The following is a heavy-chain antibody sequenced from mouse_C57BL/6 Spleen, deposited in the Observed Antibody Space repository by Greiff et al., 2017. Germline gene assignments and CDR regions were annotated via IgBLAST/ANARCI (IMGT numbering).Heavy chain of an antibody. CDR2: IYPGSGST. CDR1: GYTFTSYW. D-gene: IGHD1-1*02. J-gene: IGHJ2*01. V-gene: IGHV1-55*01. CDR3: ARVLLRWYYFDD. Sequence: QVQLQQPGAELVKPGASVKMSCKASGYTFTSYWITWVKQRPGQGLEWIGDIYPGSGSTNYNEKFKSKATLTVDTSSSTAYMQLSSLTSEDSAVYYCARVLLRWYYFDDWGQGATLTVSS.